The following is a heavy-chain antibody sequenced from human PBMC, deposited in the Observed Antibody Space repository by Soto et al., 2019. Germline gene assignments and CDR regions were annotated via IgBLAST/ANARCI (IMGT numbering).Heavy chain of an antibody. D-gene: IGHD4-4*01. V-gene: IGHV3-23*01. Sequence: EVQLLESGGGLVQPGGSLRLSCAAAGITLNNYAMSWVRQAPGKGLEWVATINGGGVNTYYADSVKGRFTISRDKSRNMMYLQMSSLGAEDTAVHYCAGRLTAETTVFDYWGHGTLVTASS. J-gene: IGHJ4*01. CDR1: GITLNNYA. CDR3: AGRLTAETTVFDY. CDR2: INGGGVNT.